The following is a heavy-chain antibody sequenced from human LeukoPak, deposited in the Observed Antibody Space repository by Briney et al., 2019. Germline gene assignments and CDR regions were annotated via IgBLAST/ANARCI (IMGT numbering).Heavy chain of an antibody. CDR3: ATYQPSGGFDY. CDR1: GGSFSGYY. J-gene: IGHJ4*02. V-gene: IGHV4-34*01. CDR2: INHSGST. D-gene: IGHD2-2*01. Sequence: SETPSLTCAVYGGSFSGYYWSWIRQPPGKGLEWIGEINHSGSTNYNPSLKSRVTISVDTSKNQISLKLSSVTAADTAVYYCATYQPSGGFDYWGQGTLVTVSS.